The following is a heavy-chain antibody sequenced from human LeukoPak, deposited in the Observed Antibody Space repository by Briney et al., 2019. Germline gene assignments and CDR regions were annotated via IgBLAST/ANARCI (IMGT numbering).Heavy chain of an antibody. Sequence: PGGSLRLSCAASGFTVSSNYMSWVRQAPGKGLEWVSVIYSGGSTYYADSVQGRFTISRDNSKNTLYLQMNSLRAEDTAVYYCARESAPGIAVDWGQGTLVTVSS. V-gene: IGHV3-53*01. CDR3: ARESAPGIAVD. CDR2: IYSGGST. CDR1: GFTVSSNY. D-gene: IGHD6-19*01. J-gene: IGHJ4*02.